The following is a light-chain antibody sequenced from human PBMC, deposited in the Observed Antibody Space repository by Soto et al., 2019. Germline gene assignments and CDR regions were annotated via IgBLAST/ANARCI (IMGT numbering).Light chain of an antibody. CDR2: DVS. Sequence: QSALTQPASVSGSPGQSITISCTGTSSDVGGYNYVSWYQQHPGKAPKLMIYDVSNRPSGVSNRFSGSKSGNTASLTISGLQAEDEADYYCSSYTSSSTLCVFGTGTQLTVL. CDR3: SSYTSSSTLCV. CDR1: SSDVGGYNY. V-gene: IGLV2-14*01. J-gene: IGLJ7*01.